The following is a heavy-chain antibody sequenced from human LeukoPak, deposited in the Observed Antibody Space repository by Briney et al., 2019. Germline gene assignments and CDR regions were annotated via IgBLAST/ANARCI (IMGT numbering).Heavy chain of an antibody. J-gene: IGHJ3*02. V-gene: IGHV3-33*05. CDR2: ISYDGNNK. Sequence: GGSLRLSCAASGFTFSTSGMHWVRQAPGKGLEWVAVISYDGNNKYYADSVKGRFTISSDNSKNTLYLQMNSLRAEDTAVYYCATYYYDSSGYYPDAFDIWGQGTMVTVSS. CDR3: ATYYYDSSGYYPDAFDI. D-gene: IGHD3-22*01. CDR1: GFTFSTSG.